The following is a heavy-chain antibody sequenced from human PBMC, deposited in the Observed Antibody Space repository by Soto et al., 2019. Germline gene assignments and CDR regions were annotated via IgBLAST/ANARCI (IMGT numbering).Heavy chain of an antibody. J-gene: IGHJ6*03. D-gene: IGHD1-1*01. CDR1: GFTFSSYA. CDR3: ARPPRYNWNDNGYYYYYMDV. CDR2: ISSNGGST. Sequence: PGGSLRLSCAASGFTFSSYAMHWVRQAPGKGLEYVSAISSNGGSTYYANSVKGRFTISRDNSKNTLYLQMGSLRAEDMAVYYCARPPRYNWNDNGYYYYYMDVWGKGTTVTVSS. V-gene: IGHV3-64*01.